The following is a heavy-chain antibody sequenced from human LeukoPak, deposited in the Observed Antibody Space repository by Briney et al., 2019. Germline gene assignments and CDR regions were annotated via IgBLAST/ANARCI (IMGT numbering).Heavy chain of an antibody. D-gene: IGHD3-22*01. V-gene: IGHV4-59*01. Sequence: SETLSLTCTVSGGSISSYYWSWIRQPPGKGLEWIGYIYYSGSTNYNPSLKSRVTISVDTSKNQFSPKLSSVTAADTAVYYCAREKTRDSSGYPFFDYWGQGTLVTVSS. J-gene: IGHJ4*02. CDR2: IYYSGST. CDR3: AREKTRDSSGYPFFDY. CDR1: GGSISSYY.